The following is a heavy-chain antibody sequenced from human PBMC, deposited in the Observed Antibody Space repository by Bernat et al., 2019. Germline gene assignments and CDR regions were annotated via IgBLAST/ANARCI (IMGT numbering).Heavy chain of an antibody. V-gene: IGHV3-66*01. CDR2: IYSGGST. CDR3: AQTYSGSYYLSDAFDI. CDR1: GFTVSSNY. Sequence: EVQLVESGGGLVQPGGSLRLSCAASGFTVSSNYMSWVRQAPGKGLEWVSVIYSGGSTYYADSVMGRFTISRDNSKNTLYLKMNSLRAEDTAVYYCAQTYSGSYYLSDAFDIWGQGTMVTVSS. J-gene: IGHJ3*02. D-gene: IGHD1-26*01.